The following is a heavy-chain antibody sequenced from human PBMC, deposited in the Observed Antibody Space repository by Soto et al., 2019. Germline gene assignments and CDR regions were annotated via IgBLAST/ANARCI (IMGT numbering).Heavy chain of an antibody. Sequence: GASVKVSCKVSGYTLTELSMHWVRQAPGKGLEWMGGFDPEDGETIYAQKFQGRVTMTEDTSTDTAYMELSSLRSEDTAVYYCARDLLPQPPGYSSGWTMNNWFDPWGQGTLVTVSS. CDR3: ARDLLPQPPGYSSGWTMNNWFDP. V-gene: IGHV1-24*01. CDR2: FDPEDGET. CDR1: GYTLTELS. J-gene: IGHJ5*02. D-gene: IGHD6-19*01.